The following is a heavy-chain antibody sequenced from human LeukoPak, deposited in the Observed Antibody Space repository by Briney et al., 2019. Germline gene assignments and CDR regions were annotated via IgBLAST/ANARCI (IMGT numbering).Heavy chain of an antibody. D-gene: IGHD3-9*01. CDR3: ARGARGVLRYFDWLPNYYYYYMDV. CDR1: GFTVSSNY. J-gene: IGHJ6*03. V-gene: IGHV3-53*05. Sequence: GGSLRLSCAASGFTVSSNYMSWVRQAPGKGLEWVSLIYSGRSTYYADSVKGRFIISRDNSKNTLYLQMNSLRSEDTAVYYCARGARGVLRYFDWLPNYYYYYMDVWGKGTTVTISS. CDR2: IYSGRST.